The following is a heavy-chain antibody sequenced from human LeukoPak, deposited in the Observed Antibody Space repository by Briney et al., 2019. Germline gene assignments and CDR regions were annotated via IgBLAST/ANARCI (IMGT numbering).Heavy chain of an antibody. CDR3: ATQPRLWLRLGDY. D-gene: IGHD5-18*01. V-gene: IGHV3-23*01. CDR2: ISGSGGST. CDR1: GFTVSSNY. J-gene: IGHJ4*02. Sequence: GGSLRLSCAASGFTVSSNYMSWVRQAPGKGLEWVSAISGSGGSTYYADSVKGRFTISRDNSKNTLYLQMNSLRAEDTAVYYCATQPRLWLRLGDYWGQGTLVTVSS.